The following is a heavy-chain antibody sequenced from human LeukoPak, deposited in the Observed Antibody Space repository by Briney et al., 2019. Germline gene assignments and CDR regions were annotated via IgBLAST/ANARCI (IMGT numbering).Heavy chain of an antibody. D-gene: IGHD1-1*01. V-gene: IGHV4-59*01. J-gene: IGHJ4*02. CDR1: GGSISSYY. Sequence: SETLSLTCTVSGGSISSYYWSWIRQPPGKGLEWIGYIYYSGSTNYNPSLKSRVTISVDTSKNQFSLKLSSVTAADTAVYYCARPRGRTGTTFDYWGQGTLVTVSS. CDR3: ARPRGRTGTTFDY. CDR2: IYYSGST.